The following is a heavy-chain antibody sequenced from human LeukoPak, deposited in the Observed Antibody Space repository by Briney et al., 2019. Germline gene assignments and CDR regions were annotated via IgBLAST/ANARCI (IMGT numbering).Heavy chain of an antibody. CDR3: ASVLRYDFWSGYSFDY. CDR2: IIPIFGTA. J-gene: IGHJ4*02. CDR1: GGTFSSYA. V-gene: IGHV1-69*13. Sequence: ASVKVSCKASGGTFSSYAISWVRQAPGQGLEWMGGIIPIFGTANYAQKFQGRVTITADESTSTAYMELSSLRSEGTAVYYCASVLRYDFWSGYSFDYWGQGTLVTVSS. D-gene: IGHD3-3*01.